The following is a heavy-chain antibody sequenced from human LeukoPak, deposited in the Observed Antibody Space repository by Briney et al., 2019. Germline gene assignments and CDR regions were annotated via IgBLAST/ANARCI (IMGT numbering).Heavy chain of an antibody. CDR2: IFHSGST. J-gene: IGHJ6*03. V-gene: IGHV4-38-2*02. Sequence: SETLSLTCTVSGYSISSGYYWGWIRQPPGKGLEWIGSIFHSGSTYYNPSLKSRVTISLDTSRNQFSLKLSSVTAADTAVYYCARVRRTYYYYMDVWGKGTTVTVSS. CDR1: GYSISSGYY. CDR3: ARVRRTYYYYMDV.